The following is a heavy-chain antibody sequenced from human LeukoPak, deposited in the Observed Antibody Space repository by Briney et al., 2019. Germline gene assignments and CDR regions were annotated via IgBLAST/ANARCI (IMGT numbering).Heavy chain of an antibody. CDR2: ISAHNGNT. D-gene: IGHD3-22*01. J-gene: IGHJ4*02. V-gene: IGHV1-18*01. CDR3: ARDYYDNSGGYFDY. CDR1: GYSFTSYA. Sequence: ASVKVSCKASGYSFTSYAITWVRQAPGQGLEWMGWISAHNGNTNYAQKLQGRVTMTTDTSTGTAYMELRSLRSDDTAIYYCARDYYDNSGGYFDYWGQGTLATVSS.